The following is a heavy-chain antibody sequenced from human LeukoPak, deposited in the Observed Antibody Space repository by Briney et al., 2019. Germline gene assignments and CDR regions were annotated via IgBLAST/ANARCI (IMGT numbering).Heavy chain of an antibody. J-gene: IGHJ4*02. CDR3: ARVGDYALKD. Sequence: SETLSLTCTVSGGSISSYHWSWIRQPAGKGLEWIGHIYTSGNTDYNPSLKSRVTMSVDTSKNQFSLKLNSVTAADTAVYYCARVGDYALKDWGQGNMVTVSS. D-gene: IGHD3-16*01. V-gene: IGHV4-4*07. CDR1: GGSISSYH. CDR2: IYTSGNT.